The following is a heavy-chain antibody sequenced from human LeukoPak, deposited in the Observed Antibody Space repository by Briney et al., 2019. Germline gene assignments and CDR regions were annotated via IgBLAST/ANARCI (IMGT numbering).Heavy chain of an antibody. J-gene: IGHJ4*02. V-gene: IGHV3-30*02. CDR3: ALKRRDYYDSSGYYIFDY. D-gene: IGHD3-22*01. Sequence: GGSLRLSCAASGFTFSSYGMHWVRQAPGKGLEWVAFIRYDGSNKYYADSVKGRFTISRDNSKNTLYLQMNSLRAEDTAVYYCALKRRDYYDSSGYYIFDYWGQGTLVTVSS. CDR2: IRYDGSNK. CDR1: GFTFSSYG.